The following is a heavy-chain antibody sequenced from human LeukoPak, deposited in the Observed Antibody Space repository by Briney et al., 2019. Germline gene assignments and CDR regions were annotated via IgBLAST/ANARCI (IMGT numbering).Heavy chain of an antibody. J-gene: IGHJ2*01. CDR2: ISGSGGNT. CDR3: ARDPRWYFDL. CDR1: GFTFSSYA. V-gene: IGHV3-23*01. Sequence: GGSLRLSCAASGFTFSSYAMSWVRQAPGKGLEWVSAISGSGGNTYYADSVKGRFTISRDNSKNTLYPQMNSLRAEDTAVYYCARDPRWYFDLWGRGTLVTVSS.